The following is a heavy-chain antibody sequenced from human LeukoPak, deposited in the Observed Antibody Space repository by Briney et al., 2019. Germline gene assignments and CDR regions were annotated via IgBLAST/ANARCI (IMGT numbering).Heavy chain of an antibody. CDR1: GFTFSSYS. J-gene: IGHJ4*02. CDR2: ISSSSSYI. D-gene: IGHD6-19*01. CDR3: ARDFCLTVGDSSGCRQGFDY. V-gene: IGHV3-21*01. Sequence: PGGSLRLSCAASGFTFSSYSMNWVRQAPGKGLDWVSSISSSSSYIYYADSVKGRFTISRDNAKNSLYLQMNSLRAEDTAVYYCARDFCLTVGDSSGCRQGFDYWGQGTLVTVSS.